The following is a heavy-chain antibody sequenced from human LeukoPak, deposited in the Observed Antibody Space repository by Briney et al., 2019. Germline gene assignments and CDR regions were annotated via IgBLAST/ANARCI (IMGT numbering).Heavy chain of an antibody. CDR3: ARGWHDAFDI. CDR1: GGTFSSYA. V-gene: IGHV1-69*13. J-gene: IGHJ3*02. Sequence: GASVKVSCKASGGTFSSYAISWARQAPGQGLEWMGGIIPIFGTANYAQKFQGRVTITADESTSTAYMELSSLRSDDTAVYYCARGWHDAFDIWGQGTMVTVSS. D-gene: IGHD6-13*01. CDR2: IIPIFGTA.